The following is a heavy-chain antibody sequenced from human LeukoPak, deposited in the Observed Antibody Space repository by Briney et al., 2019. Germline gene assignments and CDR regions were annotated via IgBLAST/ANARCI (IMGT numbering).Heavy chain of an antibody. V-gene: IGHV3-30*18. D-gene: IGHD3-22*01. CDR3: AKAVGYYDSSGYFDY. Sequence: GGSLRLSCAASGFTFTNYGMHWVRQAPGKGLEWVAVILYDGSNKYYADSVKGRFTISRDNSKNTLYLQMNSLRAEDTAVYYCAKAVGYYDSSGYFDYWGQGTLVTVSS. CDR1: GFTFTNYG. J-gene: IGHJ4*02. CDR2: ILYDGSNK.